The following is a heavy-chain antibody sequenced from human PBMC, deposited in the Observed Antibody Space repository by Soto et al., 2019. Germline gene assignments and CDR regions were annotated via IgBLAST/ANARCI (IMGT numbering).Heavy chain of an antibody. CDR3: TRERFLEWLPRAPMDV. D-gene: IGHD3-3*01. CDR2: IRSKAYGGTT. CDR1: GFTFGDYA. Sequence: GGSLRLSCTASGFTFGDYAMSWVRQAPGKGLEWVGFIRSKAYGGTTEYAASVKGRFTISRDDSKSIAYLQMNSLKTEDTAVYYCTRERFLEWLPRAPMDVWGQGTTVTVSS. J-gene: IGHJ6*02. V-gene: IGHV3-49*04.